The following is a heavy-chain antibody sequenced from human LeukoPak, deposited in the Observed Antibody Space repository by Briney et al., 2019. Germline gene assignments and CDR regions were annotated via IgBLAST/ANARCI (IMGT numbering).Heavy chain of an antibody. CDR1: GFTFSNAW. CDR2: IKSKTDGGTT. J-gene: IGHJ4*02. D-gene: IGHD6-13*01. CDR3: TTWSRSSSSNFDY. V-gene: IGHV3-15*01. Sequence: PGGSLRLPCAASGFTFSNAWMSWVRQAPGKGLEWVGRIKSKTDGGTTDYAAPVKGRFTISRDDSKNTLYLQMNSLKTEDTAVYYCTTWSRSSSSNFDYWGQGTLVTVSS.